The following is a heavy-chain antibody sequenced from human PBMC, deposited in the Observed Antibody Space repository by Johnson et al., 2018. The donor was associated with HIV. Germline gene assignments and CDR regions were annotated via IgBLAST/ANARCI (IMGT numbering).Heavy chain of an antibody. CDR1: GFTFDDYA. Sequence: VQLVESGGGVVRPGGSLRLSCAASGFTFDDYAMHWVRQAPGKGLEWVSGVNWSGGRTDYADSVKGRFTISRHNAKNSLYLQMNSLRAEDTAMYYCATGEEAFCGGDCYSGGFDIWGQGTMVTVSS. V-gene: IGHV3-20*04. CDR2: VNWSGGRT. D-gene: IGHD2-21*01. J-gene: IGHJ3*02. CDR3: ATGEEAFCGGDCYSGGFDI.